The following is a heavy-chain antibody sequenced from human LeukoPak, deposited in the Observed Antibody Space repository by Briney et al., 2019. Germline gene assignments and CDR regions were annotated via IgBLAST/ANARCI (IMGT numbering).Heavy chain of an antibody. V-gene: IGHV4-59*01. Sequence: SETLSLTCSVSGGPISSYYWSWIRQPPGKGLEWIGYIYYSGSTNYNPSLTSRVTISVDTSKNQFSLKLSSVTAADTAVYYCARGWPHGSGSTDGDYWGQGTLVTVSS. D-gene: IGHD3-10*01. CDR2: IYYSGST. J-gene: IGHJ4*02. CDR1: GGPISSYY. CDR3: ARGWPHGSGSTDGDY.